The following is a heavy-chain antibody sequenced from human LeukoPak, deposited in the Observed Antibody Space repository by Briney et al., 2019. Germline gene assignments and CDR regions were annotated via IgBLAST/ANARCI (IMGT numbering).Heavy chain of an antibody. J-gene: IGHJ4*02. V-gene: IGHV4-59*11. D-gene: IGHD6-6*01. CDR1: GGSISSHY. CDR2: IYFSGST. Sequence: SETLSLTCTVSGGSISSHYWGWIRQPPGEGLEWIGYIYFSGSTNYNPSLKSRVAISIDTSKNQFSLKLSSVTAADTAVYYCARGARYSDSWGQGTLVAVSS. CDR3: ARGARYSDS.